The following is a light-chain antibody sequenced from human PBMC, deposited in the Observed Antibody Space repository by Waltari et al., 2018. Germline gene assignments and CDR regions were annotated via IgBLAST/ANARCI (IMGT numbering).Light chain of an antibody. CDR1: QSVNTN. V-gene: IGKV3-15*01. CDR3: QQYINRPRT. Sequence: EIILTQSPATLSVFPGEETSLSCRASQSVNTNLAWYQHKPGQAPRLLIYGASIRATGIPARFRGSGSGTEFTLTSSSLQSEDLAVYYCQQYINRPRTFGQGTKVEIK. CDR2: GAS. J-gene: IGKJ1*01.